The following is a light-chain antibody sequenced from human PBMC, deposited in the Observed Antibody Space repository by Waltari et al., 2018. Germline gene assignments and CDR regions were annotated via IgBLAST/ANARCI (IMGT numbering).Light chain of an antibody. CDR2: DVT. Sequence: SALTQPPSVSGSPGQSVTISCTGTTNDLGRYNYVSWYQQHPGKAPKLIILDVTKRPSGVPDRLSGSKSGNTASLTISGLRAEDEAEYYCCSYAGSYTWVFGGGTKLTVV. J-gene: IGLJ3*02. CDR3: CSYAGSYTWV. CDR1: TNDLGRYNY. V-gene: IGLV2-11*01.